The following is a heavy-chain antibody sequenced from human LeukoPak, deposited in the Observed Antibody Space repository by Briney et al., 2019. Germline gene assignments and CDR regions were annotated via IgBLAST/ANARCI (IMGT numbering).Heavy chain of an antibody. Sequence: PSETLSLTCAVYGGSFSGYYWSWIRQPPGKGLEWVGEINHSGSTNCHPSLKGRVIISIATSKNQFSLKLNSVTAAATAVFYCARVSSYYDRSGYFAFWGQGTLVTVSS. J-gene: IGHJ4*02. V-gene: IGHV4-34*01. CDR1: GGSFSGYY. CDR3: ARVSSYYDRSGYFAF. CDR2: INHSGST. D-gene: IGHD3-22*01.